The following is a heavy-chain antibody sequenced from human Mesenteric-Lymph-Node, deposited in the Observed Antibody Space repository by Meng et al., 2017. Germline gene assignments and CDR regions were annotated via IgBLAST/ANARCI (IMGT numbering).Heavy chain of an antibody. Sequence: GALKISCAASGFTFDDYGMSWVRQAPGKGLEWVSGINWNGGSTGYADSVKGRFTISRDNSKNTLYLQMNSLRAEDTAVYYCARDAGYCSSTSCSGGVYWGQGTLVTVSS. D-gene: IGHD2-2*01. V-gene: IGHV3-20*04. J-gene: IGHJ4*02. CDR2: INWNGGST. CDR3: ARDAGYCSSTSCSGGVY. CDR1: GFTFDDYG.